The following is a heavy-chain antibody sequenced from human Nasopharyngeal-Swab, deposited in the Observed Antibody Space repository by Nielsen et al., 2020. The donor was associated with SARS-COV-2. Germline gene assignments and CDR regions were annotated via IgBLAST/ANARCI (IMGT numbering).Heavy chain of an antibody. D-gene: IGHD3-10*01. V-gene: IGHV3-23*01. J-gene: IGHJ4*02. CDR2: ISGSGGST. Sequence: LSLTCAASGFTFSSYAMSWVRQAPGKGLEWVSTISGSGGSTYYADSVKGRFTISRDNSKNTLYLQMNSLRAEDTAVYYCAKGLGVRGVIGQYYFDYWGQGTLVTVSS. CDR3: AKGLGVRGVIGQYYFDY. CDR1: GFTFSSYA.